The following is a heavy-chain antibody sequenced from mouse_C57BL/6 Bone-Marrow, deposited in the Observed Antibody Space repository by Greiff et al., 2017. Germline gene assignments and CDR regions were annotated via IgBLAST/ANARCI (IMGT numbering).Heavy chain of an antibody. J-gene: IGHJ3*01. CDR2: IYPRSGNT. CDR3: ARRRRSTMVTTRAWFAY. CDR1: GYTFTSYG. Sequence: QVQLQHSGAELARPGASVKLSCKASGYTFTSYGISWVKQSTGPGLEWIGEIYPRSGNTYYNEKFKGKATLTADKASSTAYMELRILTSEDSAVYVCARRRRSTMVTTRAWFAYWGQGTLVTVSA. D-gene: IGHD2-2*01. V-gene: IGHV1-81*01.